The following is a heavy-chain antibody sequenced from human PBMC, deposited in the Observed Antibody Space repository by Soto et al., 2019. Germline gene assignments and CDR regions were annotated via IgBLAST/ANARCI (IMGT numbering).Heavy chain of an antibody. CDR1: GGSISNSNW. V-gene: IGHV4-4*02. Sequence: QQQQGPGLVKPSGTLSLTCGVFGGSISNSNWWTWVRQPPGKGLEWIGEIYHSGSTNYNSSLMSRVTISLDKVNNQFSLKLTSVTAADTAVYYCAHRPIVGAAIWGQGTLVTVSS. CDR2: IYHSGST. J-gene: IGHJ4*02. CDR3: AHRPIVGAAI. D-gene: IGHD1-26*01.